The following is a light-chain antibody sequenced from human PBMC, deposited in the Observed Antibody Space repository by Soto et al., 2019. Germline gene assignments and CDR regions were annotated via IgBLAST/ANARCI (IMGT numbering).Light chain of an antibody. CDR3: SSYTSSSTYV. V-gene: IGLV2-14*01. CDR2: EVN. J-gene: IGLJ1*01. Sequence: QSALTQPASVSGSPGQSITISCTGTSSDVGGYNYVSWCQQHPGKAPKLMIYEVNNRPSGVSNRFSGSKSGNTAFLTISRLQAEDEADYYCSSYTSSSTYVFGTGTKVTVL. CDR1: SSDVGGYNY.